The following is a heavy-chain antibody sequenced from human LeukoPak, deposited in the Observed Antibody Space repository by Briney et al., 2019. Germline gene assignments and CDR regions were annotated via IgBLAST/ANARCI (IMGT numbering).Heavy chain of an antibody. J-gene: IGHJ5*02. CDR1: GYSFTSYY. V-gene: IGHV1-46*01. D-gene: IGHD1-26*01. Sequence: GASVKVSCKASGYSFTSYYMHWVRQAPGQGLEWMGLINPSDSSTTYAQKFHGRVTMTMDMSTSTDYMELTSLASDDTAVYYCARDNSLGDTAWWFDPWGQGTLVTVSS. CDR3: ARDNSLGDTAWWFDP. CDR2: INPSDSST.